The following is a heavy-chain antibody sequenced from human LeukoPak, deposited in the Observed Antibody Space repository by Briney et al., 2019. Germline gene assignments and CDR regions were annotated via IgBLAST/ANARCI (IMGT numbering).Heavy chain of an antibody. D-gene: IGHD1-7*01. CDR2: ITSDGSTT. CDR3: ARAFLSNWNYRPVDY. J-gene: IGHJ4*02. Sequence: GGSLRLSCVGSGFSFGSYWMHWVRQAPGKGLVWASRITSDGSTTSYADSVKGRFTISRDNAKNSLYLQMNSLRAEDTAVYYCARAFLSNWNYRPVDYWGQGTLVTVSS. V-gene: IGHV3-74*01. CDR1: GFSFGSYW.